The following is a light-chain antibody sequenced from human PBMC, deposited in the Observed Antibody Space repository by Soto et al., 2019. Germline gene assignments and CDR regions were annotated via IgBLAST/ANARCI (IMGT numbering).Light chain of an antibody. CDR2: VDSDGSH. CDR3: QTWGSGPLV. J-gene: IGLJ2*01. Sequence: QPVLTQSPSASASLGASVKLTCTLSSGHSSYAIAWHQQQPEKGPRFLMKVDSDGSHNKGDGIPDRFSGSSSGAERYLTISSLQSEDEADYYCQTWGSGPLVFGGGTKLNVL. CDR1: SGHSSYA. V-gene: IGLV4-69*01.